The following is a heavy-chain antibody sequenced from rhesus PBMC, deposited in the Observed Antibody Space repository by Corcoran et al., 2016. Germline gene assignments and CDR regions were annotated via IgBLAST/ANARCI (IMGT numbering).Heavy chain of an antibody. CDR3: ARYGIAAAPDDAFDF. CDR1: GGSISDNYR. CDR2: ILGFSTTT. J-gene: IGHJ3*01. V-gene: IGHV4S10*01. D-gene: IGHD6-25*01. Sequence: QVQLQESGPGVVKPSETLSLTCAVSGGSISDNYRWSWIRQPPGKGLEWIGYILGFSTTTNHNPSLKSRVTISKDTSKNRFSLKLRSVTAADTAVYYCARYGIAAAPDDAFDFWGQGLRVTVSS.